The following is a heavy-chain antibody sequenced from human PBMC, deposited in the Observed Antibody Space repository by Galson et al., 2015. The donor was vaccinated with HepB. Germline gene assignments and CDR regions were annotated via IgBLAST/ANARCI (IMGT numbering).Heavy chain of an antibody. CDR2: IIPIFNIA. J-gene: IGHJ6*03. CDR3: AASQYYYDTTGNRGYFYYYMDF. V-gene: IGHV1-69*13. D-gene: IGHD3-22*01. Sequence: SVKVSCKASGDTFRFYAINWVRQAPGQGLEWLGGIIPIFNIANYAQKFQGRVTITADESTSTAYMELSSLTAEDTALYYCAASQYYYDTTGNRGYFYYYMDFWGKWTAVAVSS. CDR1: GDTFRFYA.